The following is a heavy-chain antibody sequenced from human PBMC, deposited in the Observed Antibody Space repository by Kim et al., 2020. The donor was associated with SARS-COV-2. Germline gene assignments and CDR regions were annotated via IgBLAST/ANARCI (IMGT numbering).Heavy chain of an antibody. Sequence: SETLSLTCAVYGGSFSGYYWSWIRQPPGKGLEWIGEINHSGSTNYNPSLKSRVTISVDTSKNQFSLKLSSVTAADTAVYYCARGRITIFGVVPRGPFDY. D-gene: IGHD3-3*01. V-gene: IGHV4-34*01. J-gene: IGHJ4*01. CDR3: ARGRITIFGVVPRGPFDY. CDR2: INHSGST. CDR1: GGSFSGYY.